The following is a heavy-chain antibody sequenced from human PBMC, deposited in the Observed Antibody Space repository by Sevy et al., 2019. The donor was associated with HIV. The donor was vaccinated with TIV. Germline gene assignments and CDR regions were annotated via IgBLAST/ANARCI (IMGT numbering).Heavy chain of an antibody. CDR3: AMTTVLYYFDY. CDR1: GFTFSSYA. D-gene: IGHD4-17*01. J-gene: IGHJ4*02. Sequence: GGSLRLSCAASGFTFSSYAMSWIRQAPGKGLEWVSAISGSGGSTYYADSVKGRFTISRDNSKNTLYLQMNSLRAEDTAVYYCAMTTVLYYFDYWGQRTLVTVSS. V-gene: IGHV3-23*01. CDR2: ISGSGGST.